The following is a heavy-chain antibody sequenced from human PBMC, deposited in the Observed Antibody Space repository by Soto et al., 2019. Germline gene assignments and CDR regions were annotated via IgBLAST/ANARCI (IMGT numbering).Heavy chain of an antibody. Sequence: SETLSLTWAVSGGSISSVSFYWGWFRQPPGKGLVWIGSIRYGGSTYYSPSLESRVTISVDTSKNQFSLNVSSVTAADTAVYYCAKDASCYSCGAWGQGTLVTVSS. CDR1: GGSISSVSFY. V-gene: IGHV4-39*01. D-gene: IGHD2-15*01. J-gene: IGHJ4*01. CDR3: AKDASCYSCGA. CDR2: IRYGGST.